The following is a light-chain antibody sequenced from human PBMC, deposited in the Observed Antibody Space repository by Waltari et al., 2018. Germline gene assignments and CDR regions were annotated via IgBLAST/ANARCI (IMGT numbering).Light chain of an antibody. Sequence: QSALTQHASVSGSPGQSITIPCPGTSSDVGSYNLVSWYQQHPGKAPKLMIYADNKRLSGVSNRFSCTKSSNTASLTISGLQAEDEADYYCCSYAGSSIWVFGGGTKLTVL. CDR1: SSDVGSYNL. CDR3: CSYAGSSIWV. J-gene: IGLJ3*02. V-gene: IGLV2-23*01. CDR2: ADN.